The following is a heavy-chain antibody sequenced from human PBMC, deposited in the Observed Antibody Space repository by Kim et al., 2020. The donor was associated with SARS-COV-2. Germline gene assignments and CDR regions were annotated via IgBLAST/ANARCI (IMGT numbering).Heavy chain of an antibody. Sequence: YVDSVKGRFTIYRDNSKTTLYLQMNSLRAEDTAAYYCAKAGGSGSYSFDYWGQGALVTVSS. D-gene: IGHD3-10*01. V-gene: IGHV3-23*03. CDR3: AKAGGSGSYSFDY. J-gene: IGHJ4*02.